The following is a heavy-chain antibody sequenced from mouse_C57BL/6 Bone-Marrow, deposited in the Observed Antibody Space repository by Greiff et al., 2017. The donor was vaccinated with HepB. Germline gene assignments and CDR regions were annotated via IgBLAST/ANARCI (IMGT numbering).Heavy chain of an antibody. J-gene: IGHJ3*01. CDR3: ARTGFDY. D-gene: IGHD3-1*01. Sequence: VKLMESGAELVMPGASVKLSCKASGYTFTSYWMHWVKQSPGQGLEWIGEIDPSDSYTNYNQKFKGKSTLTVDKSSSTAYMQLSSLTSEDSAVYYYARTGFDYWGQGTLVTVSA. CDR1: GYTFTSYW. CDR2: IDPSDSYT. V-gene: IGHV1-69*01.